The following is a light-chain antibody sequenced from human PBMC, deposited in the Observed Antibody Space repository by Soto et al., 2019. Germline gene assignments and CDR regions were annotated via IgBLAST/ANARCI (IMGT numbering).Light chain of an antibody. CDR2: EVS. V-gene: IGLV2-14*01. CDR3: RSYTSSSTLYV. J-gene: IGLJ1*01. Sequence: QSVLAQPASVSGSPGQSITISCTGTSSDVGGYNYVSWYQQHPGKAPELMIYEVSNRPSGVSNRFSGSKSGNTASLTISGLQAEDEADYYCRSYTSSSTLYVFGTGTKVTVL. CDR1: SSDVGGYNY.